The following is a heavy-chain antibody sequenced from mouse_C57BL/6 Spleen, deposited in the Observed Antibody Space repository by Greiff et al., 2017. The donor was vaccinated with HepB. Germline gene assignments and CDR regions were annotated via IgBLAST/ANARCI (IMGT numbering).Heavy chain of an antibody. J-gene: IGHJ2*01. D-gene: IGHD6-1*01. CDR2: IYPRSGNT. Sequence: VQLVESGAELARPGASVKLSCKASGYTFTSYGISWVKQRTGQGLEWIGEIYPRSGNTYYNEKFKGKATLTADKSSSTAYMELRSLTSEDSAVYFCARHPLSYFDYWGQGTTLTVSS. CDR1: GYTFTSYG. V-gene: IGHV1-81*01. CDR3: ARHPLSYFDY.